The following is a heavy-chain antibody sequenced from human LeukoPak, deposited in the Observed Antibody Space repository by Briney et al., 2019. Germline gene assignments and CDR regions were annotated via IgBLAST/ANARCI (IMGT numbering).Heavy chain of an antibody. Sequence: GGSLRLSCAASGFTISTYWMHWVRQAPGKGLVWVSRINSDGSRTTYADSVKGRFTISRDNAKNTLYLQMNSLRTEDTDVYYCARPETQYSSGLDGFDIWGQGTMVTVSS. D-gene: IGHD6-19*01. CDR1: GFTISTYW. CDR2: INSDGSRT. J-gene: IGHJ3*02. V-gene: IGHV3-74*01. CDR3: ARPETQYSSGLDGFDI.